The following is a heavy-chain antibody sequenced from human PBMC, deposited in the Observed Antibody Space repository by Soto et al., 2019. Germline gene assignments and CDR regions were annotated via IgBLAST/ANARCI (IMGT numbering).Heavy chain of an antibody. J-gene: IGHJ4*02. CDR3: VRDLKGDFVY. Sequence: QVQLVQSGAEVKKPGASVKVSCKASGYTFITYGMSWVRQAPGQGLEWMGWISADNGDTKYVQKFQGRVTMTTDTSTSTAYMELRSLTSDDTAVYYCVRDLKGDFVYWGQGTVVTVS. V-gene: IGHV1-18*01. CDR1: GYTFITYG. CDR2: ISADNGDT. D-gene: IGHD3-3*01.